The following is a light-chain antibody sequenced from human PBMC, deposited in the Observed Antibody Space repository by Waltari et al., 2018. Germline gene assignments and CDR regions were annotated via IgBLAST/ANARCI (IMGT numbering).Light chain of an antibody. CDR3: FSYAGSYTSV. V-gene: IGLV2-11*01. CDR2: DVT. Sequence: QSALTHPRSVSGSPGQSVPISCTGPSRDVGFYNYVSWYQQHPGKAPKLMIYDVTKRPSGVPDRFSGSKSGNTASLTISGLQAEDEADYYCFSYAGSYTSVFGGGTKVTVL. CDR1: SRDVGFYNY. J-gene: IGLJ2*01.